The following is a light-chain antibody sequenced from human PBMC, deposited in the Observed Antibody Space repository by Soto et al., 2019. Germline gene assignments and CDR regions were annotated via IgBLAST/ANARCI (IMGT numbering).Light chain of an antibody. CDR2: EVT. CDR3: RSYTSSSTPV. V-gene: IGLV2-14*01. Sequence: QSALTQPASVSGSPGQSITISCTGTSSDVGGYNYVSWYQQHPGKAPKLMIYEVTNRPSGVSNRFSGSKPGNTASLTIFGLQAEDEADYYCRSYTSSSTPVFGGGTKVTVL. CDR1: SSDVGGYNY. J-gene: IGLJ3*02.